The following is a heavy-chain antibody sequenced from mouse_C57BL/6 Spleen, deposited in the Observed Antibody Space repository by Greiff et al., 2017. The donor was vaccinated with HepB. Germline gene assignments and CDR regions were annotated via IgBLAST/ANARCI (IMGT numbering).Heavy chain of an antibody. Sequence: VKLMESGAELVRPGTSVKVSCKASGYAFTNYLIEWVKQRPGQGLEWIGVINPGSGGTNYNEKFKGKATLTADKSSSTAYMQLSSLTSEDSAVYFCARSTEYAMDYWGQGTSVTVSS. CDR2: INPGSGGT. CDR3: ARSTEYAMDY. CDR1: GYAFTNYL. D-gene: IGHD1-1*01. J-gene: IGHJ4*01. V-gene: IGHV1-54*01.